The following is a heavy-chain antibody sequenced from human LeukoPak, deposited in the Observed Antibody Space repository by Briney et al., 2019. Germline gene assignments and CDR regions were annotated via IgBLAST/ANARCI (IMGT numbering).Heavy chain of an antibody. V-gene: IGHV4-34*01. D-gene: IGHD2-2*01. J-gene: IGHJ3*02. CDR1: GGSFSGYY. Sequence: SESLSLTCAVYGGSFSGYYWSWIRQPPGKGLGWIGEINHSGSTNYNPSLKSRVTISVDTSKNQFSLKLSSVTAADTAVYYCARGVVVPAAAGAFDIWGQGTMVTVSS. CDR3: ARGVVVPAAAGAFDI. CDR2: INHSGST.